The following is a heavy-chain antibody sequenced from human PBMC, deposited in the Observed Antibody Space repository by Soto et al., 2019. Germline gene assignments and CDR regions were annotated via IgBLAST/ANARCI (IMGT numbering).Heavy chain of an antibody. V-gene: IGHV4-30-4*01. J-gene: IGHJ4*02. Sequence: QVQLQESGPGLVKPSQTLSLTCTVSGGSISSGNYYWSWIRQPPGKGLEWIGFMSYRGSTSYNASLKSRVTISVDTSKSQFSLNLSFVTAADTAVYYCATMGTPATGLYYFDNWGQGTLVTVSS. CDR3: ATMGTPATGLYYFDN. CDR1: GGSISSGNYY. CDR2: MSYRGST. D-gene: IGHD1-7*01.